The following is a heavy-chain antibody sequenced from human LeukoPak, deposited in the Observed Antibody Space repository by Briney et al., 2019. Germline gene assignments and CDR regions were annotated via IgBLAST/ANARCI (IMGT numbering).Heavy chain of an antibody. CDR2: MSSYNGNI. Sequence: GAGVEVSCTASGYTFTSYGIGWVRQATGQGLEWRGWMSSYNGNINYAQKLQGRATMTTDTSTSTAYMELRSLRSDDRAVYYCARDSSLSYMDVGGKETTVTVPS. J-gene: IGHJ6*03. V-gene: IGHV1-18*01. CDR1: GYTFTSYG. D-gene: IGHD6-13*01. CDR3: ARDSSLSYMDV.